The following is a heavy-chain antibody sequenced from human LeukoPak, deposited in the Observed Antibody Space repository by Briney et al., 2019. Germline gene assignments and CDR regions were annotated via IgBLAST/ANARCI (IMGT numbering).Heavy chain of an antibody. J-gene: IGHJ5*02. Sequence: SETLSLTCAVYGGSFSGYYWSWIRQPPGKGLKWIGEINHSGSTNYNPSLKSRVTISVDTSKNQFSLKLSSVTAADTAVYYCAREFSSRRLDCSSTSCYTIYQSPWFDPWGQGTLVTVSS. CDR2: INHSGST. V-gene: IGHV4-34*01. D-gene: IGHD2-2*02. CDR1: GGSFSGYY. CDR3: AREFSSRRLDCSSTSCYTIYQSPWFDP.